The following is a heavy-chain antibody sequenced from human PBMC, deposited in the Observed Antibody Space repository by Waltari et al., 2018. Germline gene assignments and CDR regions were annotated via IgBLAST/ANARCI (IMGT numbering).Heavy chain of an antibody. Sequence: QLQLQESGPGLVKPSATLSLTCPVSGCPISSSSYYWGWIRPPPGKGLEWIGSIYYSGSTYYNPSLKSRVTISVDTSKNQFSLKLSSVTAADTAVYYCARDRYIVVVPAALPDAFDIWGQGTMVIVSS. V-gene: IGHV4-39*07. CDR1: GCPISSSSYY. J-gene: IGHJ3*02. CDR2: IYYSGST. CDR3: ARDRYIVVVPAALPDAFDI. D-gene: IGHD2-2*01.